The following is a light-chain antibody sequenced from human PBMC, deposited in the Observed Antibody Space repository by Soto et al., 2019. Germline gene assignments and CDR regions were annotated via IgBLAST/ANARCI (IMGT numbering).Light chain of an antibody. CDR3: QQRSDWPPT. Sequence: EIVMTQSPATLSVSPGERATLSCRASQSVSSNLAWYQQKLGQAPRLLIYDASKRATGIPARFSGSGSGTDFTLTISSLEPEDFAVYFCQQRSDWPPTFGQGTRLGIK. CDR1: QSVSSN. V-gene: IGKV3-11*01. CDR2: DAS. J-gene: IGKJ5*01.